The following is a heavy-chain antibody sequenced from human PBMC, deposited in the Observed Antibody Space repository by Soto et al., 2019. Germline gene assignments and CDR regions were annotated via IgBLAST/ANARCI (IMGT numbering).Heavy chain of an antibody. CDR1: GFTFSDAW. D-gene: IGHD4-17*01. CDR3: TTGPPTTTVAP. Sequence: GGSLRLCCAAAGFTFSDAWMSWIRQAPGKGLEWVGRIKSKTDGGTTDYAAPVKGRFTISRDDSKNTLYLQMNSLKTEDTAVYYCTTGPPTTTVAPWGQGTLVTSPQ. J-gene: IGHJ5*02. CDR2: IKSKTDGGTT. V-gene: IGHV3-15*01.